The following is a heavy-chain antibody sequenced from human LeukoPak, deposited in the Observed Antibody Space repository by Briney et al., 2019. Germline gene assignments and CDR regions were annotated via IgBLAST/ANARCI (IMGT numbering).Heavy chain of an antibody. Sequence: SVKVSCKASGGTFSSYAISWVRQAPGQGLEWMGGIIPIFGTANYAQKFQGRVTITADESTSTAYMELSSLRSEDTAVYYCARWAYCSGGSCYFRPEYNWFDPRGQGTLVTVSS. J-gene: IGHJ5*02. CDR2: IIPIFGTA. CDR1: GGTFSSYA. D-gene: IGHD2-15*01. V-gene: IGHV1-69*13. CDR3: ARWAYCSGGSCYFRPEYNWFDP.